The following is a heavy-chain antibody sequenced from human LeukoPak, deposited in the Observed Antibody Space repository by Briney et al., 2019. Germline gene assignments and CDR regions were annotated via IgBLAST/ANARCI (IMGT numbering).Heavy chain of an antibody. Sequence: GGSLRLSCAASGFTFSSYSMNWVRQAPGKGLEWVSSISSSSSYIYYADSVKGRFTISRDNSKNTLYLQMNSLRAEDTAVYYCVKDDGWVQYANWGQGTLVTVSS. V-gene: IGHV3-21*01. CDR2: ISSSSSYI. CDR1: GFTFSSYS. D-gene: IGHD5-24*01. CDR3: VKDDGWVQYAN. J-gene: IGHJ4*02.